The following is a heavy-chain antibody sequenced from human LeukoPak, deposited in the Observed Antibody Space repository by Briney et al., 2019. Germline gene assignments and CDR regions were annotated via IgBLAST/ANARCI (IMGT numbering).Heavy chain of an antibody. Sequence: RESLRLSCAASGFTFSGYWMHWVRQPPGKGLVWVSRINSVGSDTIYADSVKGRFTISRDNAKNTLYLQMNSLRAEDTAVYYCARVGTSGSSFTFFDSWGQGTLVTV. V-gene: IGHV3-74*01. CDR3: ARVGTSGSSFTFFDS. J-gene: IGHJ4*02. CDR1: GFTFSGYW. D-gene: IGHD1-26*01. CDR2: INSVGSDT.